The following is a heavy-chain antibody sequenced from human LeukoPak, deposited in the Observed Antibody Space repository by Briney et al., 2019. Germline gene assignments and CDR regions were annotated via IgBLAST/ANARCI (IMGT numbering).Heavy chain of an antibody. J-gene: IGHJ5*02. CDR2: ISGSGGST. CDR1: GFTFSRYA. D-gene: IGHD3-22*01. CDR3: ANSPRTYYDYSRGQPFDP. V-gene: IGHV3-23*01. Sequence: GGSLRLSCAASGFTFSRYAMSWVRQAPGKGLEWVSAISGSGGSTYYADSVKGRFTISRGNSKNTLYLQMNSLRAEDTAVYYCANSPRTYYDYSRGQPFDPWGQGTLVTVSS.